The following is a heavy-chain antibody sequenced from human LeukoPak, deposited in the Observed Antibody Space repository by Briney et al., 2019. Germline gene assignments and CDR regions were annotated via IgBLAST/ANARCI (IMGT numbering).Heavy chain of an antibody. J-gene: IGHJ4*02. CDR1: GITFSSDS. CDR2: ISSSSSYK. V-gene: IGHV3-21*06. CDR3: ARDRWCTNGVCYTVY. D-gene: IGHD2-8*01. Sequence: GGSLRLSCAASGITFSSDSMHWVRHPPGQGLGWVSSISSSSSYKYYADSVKGLFTTSRDNAKHSLYLQMTGLGAEDTAVYYCARDRWCTNGVCYTVYWGQGTLVTVSS.